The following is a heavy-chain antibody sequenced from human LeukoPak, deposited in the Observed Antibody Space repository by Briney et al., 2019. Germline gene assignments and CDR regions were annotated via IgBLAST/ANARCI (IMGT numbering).Heavy chain of an antibody. CDR1: GFTFSSYS. V-gene: IGHV3-21*04. D-gene: IGHD4-23*01. J-gene: IGHJ5*02. Sequence: GGSLRLSCAASGFTFSSYSMNWVRQAPGKGLEWVSSISSSSSYIYYADSVKGRFTISRDNAKNSLYLQMNSLRSEDTAVYYCARDNSVEDTAWWFDPWGQGTLVTVSS. CDR2: ISSSSSYI. CDR3: ARDNSVEDTAWWFDP.